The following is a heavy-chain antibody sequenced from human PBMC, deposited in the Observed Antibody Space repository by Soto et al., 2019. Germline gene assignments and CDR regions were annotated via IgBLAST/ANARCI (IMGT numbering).Heavy chain of an antibody. J-gene: IGHJ4*02. D-gene: IGHD6-6*01. V-gene: IGHV3-23*01. CDR2: IIGTGGST. CDR3: AKDRTFGPPLVRFDS. CDR1: GFTFSSYA. Sequence: GGSLRLSCAASGFTFSSYAMDWVRQVPGKGLEWVSAIIGTGGSTYYAASVKGRFTISIDSSQNTLHLQMNSLRVEDTAVYYCAKDRTFGPPLVRFDSWGQGTLVTVSS.